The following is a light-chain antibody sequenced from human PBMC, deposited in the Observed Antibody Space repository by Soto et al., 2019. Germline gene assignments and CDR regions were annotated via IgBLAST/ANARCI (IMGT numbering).Light chain of an antibody. V-gene: IGKV1-39*01. CDR3: QQSYSHSIT. Sequence: DIQMTQSPSSLSASIGDRITITCRASQSISSHLYWFQQKPGQAPKLLIYPASILQSGVPSRVSVSGSGTDFTLTIRSLQPHDFATYYCQQSYSHSITFGKGTRLEIK. J-gene: IGKJ5*01. CDR1: QSISSH. CDR2: PAS.